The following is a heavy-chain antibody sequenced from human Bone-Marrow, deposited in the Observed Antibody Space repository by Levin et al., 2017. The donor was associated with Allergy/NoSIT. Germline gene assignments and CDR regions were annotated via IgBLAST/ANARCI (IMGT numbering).Heavy chain of an antibody. CDR3: ARGRGDVVKVTAIHDY. CDR1: GYTFTNYD. J-gene: IGHJ4*02. CDR2: MNPNIGNF. Sequence: ASVKVSCKASGYTFTNYDINWVRQAPGQGLEWMGWMNPNIGNFGYAQRFQGRVTMTSDTSISTAYLELSSLRSEDTAVYYCARGRGDVVKVTAIHDYWGQGTLVTVSS. V-gene: IGHV1-8*01. D-gene: IGHD2-21*02.